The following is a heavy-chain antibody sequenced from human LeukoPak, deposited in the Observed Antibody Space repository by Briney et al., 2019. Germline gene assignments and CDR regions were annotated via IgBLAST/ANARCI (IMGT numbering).Heavy chain of an antibody. CDR2: IYHSGST. V-gene: IGHV4-4*02. Sequence: SETLSLTCAVSGGSISSSNWWSWVRQPPGKGLEWIGEIYHSGSTNYNPSLKSRVTISVDKSKNQFSLKLSSVTAADTAVYYCARDGGPYGDYSGSWGQGTLVTVSS. CDR1: GGSISSSNW. D-gene: IGHD4-17*01. J-gene: IGHJ4*02. CDR3: ARDGGPYGDYSGS.